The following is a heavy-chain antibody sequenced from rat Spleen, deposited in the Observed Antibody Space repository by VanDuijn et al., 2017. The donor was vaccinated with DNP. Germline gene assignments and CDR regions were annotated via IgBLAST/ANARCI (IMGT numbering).Heavy chain of an antibody. CDR3: ESSILNYGSYVAYCDFDL. J-gene: IGHJ1*01. CDR1: GFTFSSYW. V-gene: IGHV5-31*01. CDR2: VSISGGTT. D-gene: IGHD1-3*01. Sequence: EVQLVGSGGALVQPGRSLKLSCVASGFTFSSYWMTWIRQLPGKGLEWVASVSISGGTTYSPDSVKGRFTISRDNGKDTLDLQMNSLRSEDTDTDYCESSILNYGSYVAYCDFDLWGPGTMVTVSS.